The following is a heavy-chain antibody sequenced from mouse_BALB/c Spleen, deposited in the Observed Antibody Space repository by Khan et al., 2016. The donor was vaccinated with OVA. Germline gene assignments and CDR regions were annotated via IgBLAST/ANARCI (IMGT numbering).Heavy chain of an antibody. J-gene: IGHJ2*01. V-gene: IGHV1-54*01. Sequence: QVQLQQSGGEVIRPGTSVKVSCKASGYAFTHYLIEWVKQRPGQGLEWIGVINPGSGSTNYNEKFKGKAILTADKSSSTAYMQLSSLTSDDSAVYFCARDDYGNFLYFAYWGQGTTLTVSS. D-gene: IGHD2-1*01. CDR1: GYAFTHYL. CDR3: ARDDYGNFLYFAY. CDR2: INPGSGST.